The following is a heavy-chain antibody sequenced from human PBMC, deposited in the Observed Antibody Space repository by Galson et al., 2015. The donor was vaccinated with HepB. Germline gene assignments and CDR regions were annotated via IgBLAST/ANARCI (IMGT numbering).Heavy chain of an antibody. D-gene: IGHD2-2*02. V-gene: IGHV3-23*01. CDR3: SKGGYCSSTSCYTGAFDI. Sequence: SLRLSCAASGFTFSSYVLSWVRQAPGKGLEWVSAISGSGSSTYYADSVKGRFTISRDNSKNTLYLQMNSLRAEDTAVYYCSKGGYCSSTSCYTGAFDIWGQGXMVTVSS. J-gene: IGHJ3*02. CDR2: ISGSGSST. CDR1: GFTFSSYV.